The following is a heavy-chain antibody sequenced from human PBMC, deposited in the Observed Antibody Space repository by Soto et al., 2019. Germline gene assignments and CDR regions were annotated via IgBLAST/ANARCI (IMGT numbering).Heavy chain of an antibody. V-gene: IGHV4-30-2*06. Sequence: QVQLQESGPGLVKPSQTLSLTCAVSGVSINTGGYSWNWIRQSPGKALEWRGHIYQSGSTYYKPSLKGRITISVDMSNNDFSLEVTSVTPADTAVYFCARGDYNDYFDFWGQGALVTVSS. CDR3: ARGDYNDYFDF. D-gene: IGHD4-4*01. CDR1: GVSINTGGYS. J-gene: IGHJ4*02. CDR2: IYQSGST.